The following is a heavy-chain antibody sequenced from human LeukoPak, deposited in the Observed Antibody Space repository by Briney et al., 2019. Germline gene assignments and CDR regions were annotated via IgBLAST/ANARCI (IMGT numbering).Heavy chain of an antibody. CDR3: ASRGQYSSSSSELLDYYYYMDV. CDR2: ISYDGSND. V-gene: IGHV3-30*03. Sequence: GGSLRLSCAASGFTFSNYAMHWVRQAPVKGLEWVAVISYDGSNDYYSDSVKGRFTISRDNSKNTLYLQMNSLRVEDTAVYYCASRGQYSSSSSELLDYYYYMDVWGQGTLVTVSS. J-gene: IGHJ6*03. CDR1: GFTFSNYA. D-gene: IGHD6-6*01.